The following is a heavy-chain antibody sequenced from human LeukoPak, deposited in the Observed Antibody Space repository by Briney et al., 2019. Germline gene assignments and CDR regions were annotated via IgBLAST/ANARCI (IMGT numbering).Heavy chain of an antibody. CDR3: ARVITMVRGAFDY. CDR1: GYTFTSYD. CDR2: MNPNSGNT. J-gene: IGHJ4*02. V-gene: IGHV1-18*01. Sequence: ASVKVSCKASGYTFTSYDINWVRQATGQGLEWMGWMNPNSGNTNYAQKLQGRVTMTTDTSTSTAYMELRSLRSDDTAVYYCARVITMVRGAFDYWGQGTLVTVSS. D-gene: IGHD3-10*01.